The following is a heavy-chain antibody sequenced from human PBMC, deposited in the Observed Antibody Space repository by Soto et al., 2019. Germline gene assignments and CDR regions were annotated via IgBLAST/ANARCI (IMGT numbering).Heavy chain of an antibody. D-gene: IGHD3-10*01. J-gene: IGHJ4*02. V-gene: IGHV4-31*03. Sequence: QVQLQESGPGLVKPSQTLSLTCTVSGGSISSGGYYWSWIRQHPGKGLEWIGYIYYSGSTYYNPSIKSRVTLSVDTSKNQLSLKLSSVTAADTAVYYCARDWGSGNLGYFDYWGQGTLVTVSS. CDR3: ARDWGSGNLGYFDY. CDR2: IYYSGST. CDR1: GGSISSGGYY.